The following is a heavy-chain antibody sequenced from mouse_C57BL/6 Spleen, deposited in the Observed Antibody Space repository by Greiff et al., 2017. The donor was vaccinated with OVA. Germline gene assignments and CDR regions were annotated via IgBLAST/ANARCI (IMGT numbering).Heavy chain of an antibody. CDR3: ATGGFDY. CDR2: ISSGGSYT. CDR1: GFTFSSYG. Sequence: EVMLVESGGDLVKPGGSLKLSCAASGFTFSSYGMSWVRQTPDKRLEWVATISSGGSYTYYPDSVKGRFTISRDNAKNTLYLQMSSLKSEDTAMYYCATGGFDYWGQCTTLTVSS. D-gene: IGHD1-1*02. V-gene: IGHV5-6*01. J-gene: IGHJ2*01.